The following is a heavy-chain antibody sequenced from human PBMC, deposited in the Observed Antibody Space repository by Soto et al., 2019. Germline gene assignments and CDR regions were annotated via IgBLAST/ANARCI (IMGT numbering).Heavy chain of an antibody. Sequence: EVQLLESGGGLVQPGGSLRLSCAASGFTFSSYALSWVRQAPGKGLEWVSALSGTGDSADYANSVKGRFTISRDDSKTTLYLVPSSLRVEDTAIYYWARDNGNYGSGSFAHWGQGTLVTVSS. V-gene: IGHV3-23*01. J-gene: IGHJ4*02. D-gene: IGHD3-10*01. CDR2: LSGTGDSA. CDR3: ARDNGNYGSGSFAH. CDR1: GFTFSSYA.